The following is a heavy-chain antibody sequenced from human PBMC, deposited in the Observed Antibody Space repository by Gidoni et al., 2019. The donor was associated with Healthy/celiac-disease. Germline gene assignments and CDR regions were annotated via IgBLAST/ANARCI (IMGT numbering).Heavy chain of an antibody. J-gene: IGHJ4*02. Sequence: QVQLVESGGGVVQPGRSLRLSCAASGFTFSSYAMHWVRQAPGKGLEWVAVISYDGSNKYYADSVKGRFTISRDNSKNTLYLQMNSLRAEDTAVYYCARVPYYYDSSGYYLDYWGQGTLVTVSS. D-gene: IGHD3-22*01. CDR3: ARVPYYYDSSGYYLDY. CDR2: ISYDGSNK. V-gene: IGHV3-30-3*01. CDR1: GFTFSSYA.